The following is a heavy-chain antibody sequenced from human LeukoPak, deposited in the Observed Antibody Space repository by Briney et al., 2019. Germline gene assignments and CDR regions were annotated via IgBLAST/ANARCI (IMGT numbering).Heavy chain of an antibody. V-gene: IGHV5-51*01. J-gene: IGHJ3*02. D-gene: IGHD4-23*01. CDR1: GYSFTSYW. Sequence: LGESLKISCKGSGYSFTSYWIGWVRQMPGKGLEWMGIIYPGDSDTRYSPSFQGQVTISADKSISTAYLQWSSLKASDTAMYYCARHYATVVNDDDAFDIWGQGTMVTVSS. CDR2: IYPGDSDT. CDR3: ARHYATVVNDDDAFDI.